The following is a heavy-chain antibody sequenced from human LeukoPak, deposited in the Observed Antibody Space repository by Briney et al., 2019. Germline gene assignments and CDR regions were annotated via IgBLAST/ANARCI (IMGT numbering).Heavy chain of an antibody. CDR1: GYTFTGYY. V-gene: IGHV7-4-1*02. CDR2: INTNTGNP. Sequence: ASVKVSCKASGYTFTGYYMHWVRQAPGQGLEWMGWINTNTGNPTYAQGFTGRFVFSLDTSVSTAYLQISSLKAEDTAVYYCARDRRTMVRGVINWFDPWGQGTLVTVSS. D-gene: IGHD3-10*01. J-gene: IGHJ5*02. CDR3: ARDRRTMVRGVINWFDP.